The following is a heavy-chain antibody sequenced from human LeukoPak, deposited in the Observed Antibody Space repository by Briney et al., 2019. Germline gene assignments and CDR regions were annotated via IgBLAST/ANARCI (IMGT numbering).Heavy chain of an antibody. J-gene: IGHJ5*02. V-gene: IGHV4-59*01. CDR1: GGSISGYY. CDR3: ATSLGFFPRFDP. D-gene: IGHD2/OR15-2a*01. CDR2: MFHSGSA. Sequence: LETLSLTCTVSGGSISGYYWSWIRQTPGKGLEWIGYMFHSGSAKYNPSLEMRVTISVATSNTKFSLILRSVTSADTAVYYCATSLGFFPRFDPWGQGILVTVSS.